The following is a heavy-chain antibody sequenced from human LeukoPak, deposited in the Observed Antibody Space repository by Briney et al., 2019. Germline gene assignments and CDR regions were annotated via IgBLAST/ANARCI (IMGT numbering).Heavy chain of an antibody. CDR3: ARDRCNSTTCASRGAFDI. V-gene: IGHV4-30-2*01. J-gene: IGHJ3*02. CDR1: GGSISSGDYY. CDR2: MDHSGST. D-gene: IGHD2-2*01. Sequence: PSETLSLTCTVSGGSISSGDYYWSWIRQPPGKGLEWIGYMDHSGSTYYNPSLTSRVTMSVDTSKNQFSLKLTSVTAADTAVYYCARDRCNSTTCASRGAFDIWGQGTMVTVS.